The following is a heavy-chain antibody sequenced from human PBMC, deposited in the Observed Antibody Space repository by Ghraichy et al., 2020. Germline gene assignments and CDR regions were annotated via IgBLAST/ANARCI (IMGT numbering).Heavy chain of an antibody. Sequence: GGSLRLSCAASGFTFSSYAMSWVRQAPGKGLEWVSAISGSGGSTYYADSVKGRFTISRDNSKNTLYLQMNSLRAEDTAVYYCAKYDSSGYYYQPAFDYWGQGTLVTVSS. CDR3: AKYDSSGYYYQPAFDY. D-gene: IGHD3-22*01. CDR2: ISGSGGST. J-gene: IGHJ4*02. V-gene: IGHV3-23*01. CDR1: GFTFSSYA.